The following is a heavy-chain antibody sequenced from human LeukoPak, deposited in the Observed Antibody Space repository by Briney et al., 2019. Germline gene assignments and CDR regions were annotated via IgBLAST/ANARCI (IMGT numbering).Heavy chain of an antibody. V-gene: IGHV4-38-2*01. D-gene: IGHD2/OR15-2a*01. CDR3: ARCETVSTGTTNLYYFHC. CDR2: IYHSGST. J-gene: IGHJ4*02. CDR1: GYSISSGYY. Sequence: SETLSLTCAVSGYSISSGYYWGWIRQPPGKGLEWIGSIYHSGSTYYNPSLKSRVTISVDTSKNQFSLKLSSVTAADPAVYYCARCETVSTGTTNLYYFHCWRQATLVAVSS.